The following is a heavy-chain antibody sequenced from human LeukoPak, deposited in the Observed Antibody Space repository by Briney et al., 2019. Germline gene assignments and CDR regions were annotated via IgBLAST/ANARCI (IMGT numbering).Heavy chain of an antibody. Sequence: SETLSLTCTVSGGSISSYYWSWIRQPPGKGLEWIGYIYYSGSTNYNPSLKSRVTISVDTSKNQFSLKLSSVTAADTAVYYCARQPGGYHYYGMDVWGQGTTVTVSS. CDR3: ARQPGGYHYYGMDV. CDR2: IYYSGST. CDR1: GGSISSYY. D-gene: IGHD1-14*01. V-gene: IGHV4-59*08. J-gene: IGHJ6*02.